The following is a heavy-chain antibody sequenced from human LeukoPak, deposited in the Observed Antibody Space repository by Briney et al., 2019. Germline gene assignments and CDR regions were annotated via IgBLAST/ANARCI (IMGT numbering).Heavy chain of an antibody. CDR2: IYYTGST. D-gene: IGHD6-19*01. CDR1: GGSISSYY. V-gene: IGHV4-59*01. J-gene: IGHJ4*02. Sequence: SETLSLTCTVSGGSISSYYWSWIRQPPGKGLEWIGCIYYTGSTNYNPPLKSRVTISVGTSKNQFSLKLSSVTAADTAVYYCATGRAYSSVDYWGQGTLVTVSS. CDR3: ATGRAYSSVDY.